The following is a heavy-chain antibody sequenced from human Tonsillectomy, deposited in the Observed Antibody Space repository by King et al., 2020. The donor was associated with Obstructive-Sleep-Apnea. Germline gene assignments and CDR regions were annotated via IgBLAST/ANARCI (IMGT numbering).Heavy chain of an antibody. D-gene: IGHD5-18*01. CDR2: INPNSGGT. CDR1: GYTFTDYY. J-gene: IGHJ4*02. CDR3: AIWLSGYLDY. V-gene: IGHV1-2*02. Sequence: VQLVESGAEVKKPGASLKVSCKASGYTFTDYYIHWVRQAPGQGLEWMGWINPNSGGTNFAQNFQGRVTMTRDTSINTAYMELSRLRSDDTAVYYCAIWLSGYLDYWGQGTLVTVSS.